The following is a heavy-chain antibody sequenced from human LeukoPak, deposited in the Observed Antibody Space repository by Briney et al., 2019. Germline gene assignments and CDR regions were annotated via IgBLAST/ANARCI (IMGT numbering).Heavy chain of an antibody. CDR1: GFTFSSYG. CDR2: IRYDGSNK. CDR3: ANNGWDNDYGGNAYTFDY. J-gene: IGHJ4*02. V-gene: IGHV3-30*02. Sequence: PGRSLRLSCAASGFTFSSYGMHWVRQAPGKGLEWMAFIRYDGSNKYYADSVKGRFTISRDNSKNTLYLQMNSLRAEDTAVYYCANNGWDNDYGGNAYTFDYWGQGTLVTVSS. D-gene: IGHD4-23*01.